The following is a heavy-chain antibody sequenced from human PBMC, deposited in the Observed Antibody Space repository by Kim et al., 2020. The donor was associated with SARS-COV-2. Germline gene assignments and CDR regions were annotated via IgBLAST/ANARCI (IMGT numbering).Heavy chain of an antibody. D-gene: IGHD3-10*01. CDR2: ISYDGSNK. CDR1: GFTFSSYA. Sequence: GGSLRLSCAASGFTFSSYAMHWVRQAPGKGLEWVAVISYDGSNKYYADSVKGRFTISRDNSKNTLYLQMNSLRAEDTAVYYCARDYGLGDYYYGMDVWGQGTTVTVSS. J-gene: IGHJ6*02. V-gene: IGHV3-30*04. CDR3: ARDYGLGDYYYGMDV.